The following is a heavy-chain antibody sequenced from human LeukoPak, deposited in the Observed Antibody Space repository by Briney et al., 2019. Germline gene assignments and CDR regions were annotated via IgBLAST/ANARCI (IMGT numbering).Heavy chain of an antibody. J-gene: IGHJ4*02. V-gene: IGHV3-53*01. CDR3: ARDFGSYSPSDY. D-gene: IGHD1-26*01. Sequence: GGSLRLSCAASGFTVSSNYMSWVRQAPGKGLEWVSVIYSGGSTYYADSVKGRFTISRDNSKNTQYLQMNSLRAEDTAVYYCARDFGSYSPSDYWGQGTLVTVSS. CDR1: GFTVSSNY. CDR2: IYSGGST.